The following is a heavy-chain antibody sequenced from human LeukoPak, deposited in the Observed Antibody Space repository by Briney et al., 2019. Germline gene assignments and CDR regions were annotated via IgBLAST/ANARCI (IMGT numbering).Heavy chain of an antibody. CDR1: GYTFTGYY. V-gene: IGHV1-2*02. Sequence: APVKVSCKASGYTFTGYYIHWVRQAPGQGLEWMGWINPNSGVTNYAQKFQGRVTLTRDTPINTAYMEVSRLTFDDTAVYYCARAHMTTVTLGDYWGQGTLVTVAS. CDR2: INPNSGVT. D-gene: IGHD4-11*01. J-gene: IGHJ4*02. CDR3: ARAHMTTVTLGDY.